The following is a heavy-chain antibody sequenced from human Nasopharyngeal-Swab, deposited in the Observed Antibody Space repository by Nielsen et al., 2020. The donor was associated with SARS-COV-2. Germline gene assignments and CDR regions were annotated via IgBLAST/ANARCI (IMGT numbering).Heavy chain of an antibody. Sequence: GESLKISCAASGFTFSSYSMNWVRQAPGKGLEGVSYISTSSSTTYYADSVKGRFTISRYNAKNTLSLKMNSLRAEDTAVYFCARGSSDWRGIDYWGQGTLVTVSS. CDR2: ISTSSSTT. CDR3: ARGSSDWRGIDY. V-gene: IGHV3-48*04. D-gene: IGHD6-19*01. CDR1: GFTFSSYS. J-gene: IGHJ4*02.